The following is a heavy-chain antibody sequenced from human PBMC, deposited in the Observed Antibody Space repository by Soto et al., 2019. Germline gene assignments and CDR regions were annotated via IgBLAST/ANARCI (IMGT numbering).Heavy chain of an antibody. D-gene: IGHD2-15*01. CDR2: ISYDGSNK. J-gene: IGHJ4*02. Sequence: QVQLVESGGGVVQPGRSLRLSCAASGFTFSSYGMHWVRQAPGKGLEWVAVISYDGSNKYYADSVKGRFTNSRDNSKNTLYLQMNSLRAEDTAVYYCAKEEDGGLPDYWGQGTLVTVSS. V-gene: IGHV3-30*18. CDR3: AKEEDGGLPDY. CDR1: GFTFSSYG.